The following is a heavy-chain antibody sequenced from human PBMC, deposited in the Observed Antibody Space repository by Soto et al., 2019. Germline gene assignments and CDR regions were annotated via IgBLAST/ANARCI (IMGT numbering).Heavy chain of an antibody. J-gene: IGHJ6*02. D-gene: IGHD3-16*01. CDR1: GFTFSDSW. V-gene: IGHV3-7*01. CDR2: IKHDGSEK. CDR3: ASLGRHG. Sequence: EVQLVESGGGLVQPGGSLRLSCAASGFTFSDSWMDRVRQAPGKGPEWVANIKHDGSEKNYVVSVKGRFTISRDNAKNSLYLQMNSLRAEDTAVYYCASLGRHGWGQGTTVTVSS.